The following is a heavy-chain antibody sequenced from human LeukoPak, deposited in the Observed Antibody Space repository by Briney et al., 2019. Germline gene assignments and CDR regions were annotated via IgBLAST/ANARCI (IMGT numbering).Heavy chain of an antibody. CDR2: INPSVGST. Sequence: ASVKVSCKASGYTFTGYYMHWVRQAPGQGLEWMGIINPSVGSTSYAQKFQGRVTMTRDTSTSTVYMELSSLRSEDTAVYYCARGYYDILTGYYNVPFDYWGKGTLVTVSS. J-gene: IGHJ4*02. CDR1: GYTFTGYY. CDR3: ARGYYDILTGYYNVPFDY. D-gene: IGHD3-9*01. V-gene: IGHV1-46*01.